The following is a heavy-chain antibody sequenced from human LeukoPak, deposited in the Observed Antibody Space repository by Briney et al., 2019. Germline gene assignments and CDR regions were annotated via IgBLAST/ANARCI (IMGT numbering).Heavy chain of an antibody. D-gene: IGHD4-17*01. V-gene: IGHV4-39*07. J-gene: IGHJ4*02. CDR1: GGSIRSSYYY. CDR3: ARDQDGEVDY. CDR2: IYDNGST. Sequence: SETLSLTCTVSGGSIRSSYYYWGWIRQSPGKGLEWIGSIYDNGSTYYNPSLKSRVTISVDTSKKQFSLKLSSVTAADTAVYYCARDQDGEVDYWGQGTLVTVSS.